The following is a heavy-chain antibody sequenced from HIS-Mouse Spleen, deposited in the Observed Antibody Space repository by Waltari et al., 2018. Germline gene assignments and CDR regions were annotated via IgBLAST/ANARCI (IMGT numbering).Heavy chain of an antibody. CDR3: ARRGYSSSWYQH. Sequence: QITLKESGPTLVKPTQTLTLTCTFSGFSLSTSGVGVGWIRQPPGKALEWLELIYWDDDKRYSPSLKNRLTITKDTSKNQVVLTMTNMDPADTATYYCARRGYSSSWYQHWGQGTLVTVSS. CDR2: IYWDDDK. CDR1: GFSLSTSGVG. V-gene: IGHV2-5*02. D-gene: IGHD6-13*01. J-gene: IGHJ1*01.